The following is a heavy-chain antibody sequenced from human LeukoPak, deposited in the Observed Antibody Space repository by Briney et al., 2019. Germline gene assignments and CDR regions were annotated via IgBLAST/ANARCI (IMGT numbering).Heavy chain of an antibody. Sequence: SETLSLTCTVSGGSISTSNYYWGWIRQPPGKGLEWIGNIFYSGSTYYSPSLKSRVTISLDTSRNQFSLKLNSVTAADTAVYYCARDRVYYYDNSPFDPWGQGTLVTVSS. J-gene: IGHJ5*02. CDR2: IFYSGST. CDR3: ARDRVYYYDNSPFDP. D-gene: IGHD3-22*01. V-gene: IGHV4-39*07. CDR1: GGSISTSNYY.